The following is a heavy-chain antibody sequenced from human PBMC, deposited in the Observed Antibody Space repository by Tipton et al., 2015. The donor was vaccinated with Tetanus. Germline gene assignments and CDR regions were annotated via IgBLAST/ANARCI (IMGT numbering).Heavy chain of an antibody. Sequence: TLSLTCAVYGGSFSGYYWSWIRQPPGKGLEWIGEINHSGSTNYNPSLKSRVTISVDTSKNQFSLKLSSVTAPDTAVYYCARGFKKGLPPPSFVVFGDFWGQGTLVPVSS. CDR3: ARGFKKGLPPPSFVVFGDF. D-gene: IGHD2-15*01. CDR1: GGSFSGYY. CDR2: INHSGST. J-gene: IGHJ4*02. V-gene: IGHV4-34*01.